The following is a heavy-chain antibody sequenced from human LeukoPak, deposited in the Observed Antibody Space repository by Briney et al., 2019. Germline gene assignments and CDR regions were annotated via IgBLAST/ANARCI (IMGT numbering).Heavy chain of an antibody. CDR3: ARDGPYYYDSSGYPLGYYGMDV. J-gene: IGHJ6*02. CDR1: GFTFSSYS. CDR2: ISSSSSYI. D-gene: IGHD3-22*01. V-gene: IGHV3-21*01. Sequence: GGSLRLSCAASGFTFSSYSMNWVRQAPGKGLEWVSSISSSSSYIYYADSVKGRFTISRDNAKNSLYLHMNSLRAEDTAVYYCARDGPYYYDSSGYPLGYYGMDVWGQGTTVTVSS.